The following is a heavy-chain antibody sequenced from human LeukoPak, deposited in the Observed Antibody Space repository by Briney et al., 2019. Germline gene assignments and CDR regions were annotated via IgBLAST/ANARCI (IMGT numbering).Heavy chain of an antibody. J-gene: IGHJ4*02. CDR2: IRYDGSNK. CDR1: GFTFSSYS. D-gene: IGHD6-19*01. Sequence: GGSLRLSCAASGFTFSSYSMNWVRQAPGKGLEWVTFIRYDGSNKYYADSVKGRFTISRDNSKNTLFLQMNSLRTEDTAVYYCAKDRDGTGWYFPFDYWGQGTLVTVSS. CDR3: AKDRDGTGWYFPFDY. V-gene: IGHV3-30*02.